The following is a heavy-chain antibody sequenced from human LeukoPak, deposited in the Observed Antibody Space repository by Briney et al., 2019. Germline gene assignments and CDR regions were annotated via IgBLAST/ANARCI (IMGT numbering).Heavy chain of an antibody. V-gene: IGHV4-39*01. CDR1: GGSISSSSYY. Sequence: SETLSLTCTVSGGSISSSSYYWGWIRQPPGKGLEGIGSTYYSGSTYYNPSLKSRVTISVDTSKNQFSLKLSSVTAADTAVYYCARVSTVTTSGYYYYGMDVWGQGTTVTVSS. CDR3: ARVSTVTTSGYYYYGMDV. J-gene: IGHJ6*02. CDR2: TYYSGST. D-gene: IGHD4-17*01.